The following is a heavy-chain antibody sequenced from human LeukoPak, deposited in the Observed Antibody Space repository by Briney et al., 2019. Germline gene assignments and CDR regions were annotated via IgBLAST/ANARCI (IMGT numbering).Heavy chain of an antibody. D-gene: IGHD6-13*01. CDR3: ARNKNIAAAGTEGSWFDP. J-gene: IGHJ5*02. CDR1: GGTFSSYS. CDR2: IIPVSGTT. V-gene: IGHV1-69*01. Sequence: GASVKVSCKASGGTFSSYSFDWMRQAPGQGLEWLGGIIPVSGTTTYSQKFQGRVTITADESTSTTYLELTGLRNVDTAVYYCARNKNIAAAGTEGSWFDPWGQGTLVTVSS.